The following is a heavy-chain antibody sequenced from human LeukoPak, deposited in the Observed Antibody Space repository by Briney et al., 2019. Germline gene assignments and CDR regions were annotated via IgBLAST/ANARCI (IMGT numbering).Heavy chain of an antibody. V-gene: IGHV1-3*01. J-gene: IGHJ4*02. CDR1: GYTFTSYA. Sequence: GASVKVSCKASGYTFTSYAMHWVRQAPGQRLEWMGWINAGNGNTKYSQKFQGRVTITRDTSASTAYMELSSLRSEDTAVYYCAISAVDYFYYFDYWGQGTLVTVSS. CDR3: AISAVDYFYYFDY. CDR2: INAGNGNT. D-gene: IGHD2/OR15-2a*01.